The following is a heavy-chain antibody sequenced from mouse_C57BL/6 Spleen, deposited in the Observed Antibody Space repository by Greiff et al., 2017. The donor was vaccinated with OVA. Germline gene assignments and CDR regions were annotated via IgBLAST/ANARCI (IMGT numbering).Heavy chain of an antibody. V-gene: IGHV1-58*01. Sequence: EVQLQESGAELVRPGSSVKMSCKPSGYTFTSYGINWVKQRPGQGLEWIGYIYIGNGYTEYNEKFKGKATLTSDTSSSTAYMQLSSLTSEDSAIYFCASVNWDGGVYYFDYWGQGTTLTVSS. CDR3: ASVNWDGGVYYFDY. D-gene: IGHD4-1*01. CDR2: IYIGNGYT. J-gene: IGHJ2*01. CDR1: GYTFTSYG.